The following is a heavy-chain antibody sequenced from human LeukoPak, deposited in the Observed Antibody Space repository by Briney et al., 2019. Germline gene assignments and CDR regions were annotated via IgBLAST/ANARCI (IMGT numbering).Heavy chain of an antibody. Sequence: GGSLRLSCAASGFTFSSYAMHWVRQAPGKGLEYVSAISSNGGSTYYANSVKGRFTISRDNSKNTLYLQMGSLRAEDMAVYYCARDSDWAFDYWGQGTLVTVSS. J-gene: IGHJ4*02. CDR1: GFTFSSYA. V-gene: IGHV3-64*01. CDR2: ISSNGGST. CDR3: ARDSDWAFDY. D-gene: IGHD3-9*01.